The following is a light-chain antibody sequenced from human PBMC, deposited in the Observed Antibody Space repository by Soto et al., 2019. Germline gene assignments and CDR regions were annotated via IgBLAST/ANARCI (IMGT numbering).Light chain of an antibody. CDR2: RDD. Sequence: QPVLTQPPSASGTPGQRVIITCSGGSSNVERNYVYWYQHLPGTAPKLLIYRDDQRPSGVPDRFSGSKSGTSASLAISGLRSGDEAAYYCAVWDDRLSGLFGGGTKVTVL. CDR1: SSNVERNY. J-gene: IGLJ3*02. CDR3: AVWDDRLSGL. V-gene: IGLV1-47*01.